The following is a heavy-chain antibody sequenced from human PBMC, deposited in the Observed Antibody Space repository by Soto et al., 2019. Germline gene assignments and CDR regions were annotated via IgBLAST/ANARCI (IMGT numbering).Heavy chain of an antibody. CDR1: GFTFSSYG. CDR2: ISYDGSNK. CDR3: AKGYHNFDY. V-gene: IGHV3-30*18. J-gene: IGHJ4*02. D-gene: IGHD2-2*01. Sequence: PGGSLRLSCAASGFTFSSYGMHWVRQAPGKGLEWVAVISYDGSNKYYADSVKGRFTISRDNSKSTLYLQMNSLRVEDTAVYYCAKGYHNFDYWGLGTLVTVSS.